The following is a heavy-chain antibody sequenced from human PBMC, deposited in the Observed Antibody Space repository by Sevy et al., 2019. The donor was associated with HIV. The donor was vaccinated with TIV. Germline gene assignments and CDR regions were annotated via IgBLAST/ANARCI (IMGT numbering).Heavy chain of an antibody. CDR1: GFTFSSYS. Sequence: GGSLRLSCAASGFTFSSYSMNWVRQAPGKGLEWVSYISSSSSTIYYADSVKGRFTISRDKAKNSLYLQMNSLRAEDTAVYYCARTGPPGDYYDSSGSDYWGQGTLVTVSS. CDR2: ISSSSSTI. D-gene: IGHD3-22*01. V-gene: IGHV3-48*01. J-gene: IGHJ4*02. CDR3: ARTGPPGDYYDSSGSDY.